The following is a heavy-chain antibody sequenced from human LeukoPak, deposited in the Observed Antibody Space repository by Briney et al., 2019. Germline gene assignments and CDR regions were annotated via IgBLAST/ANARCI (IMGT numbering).Heavy chain of an antibody. CDR3: TRHGGRDYYDSSEDAFDI. V-gene: IGHV3-23*01. CDR2: ISGSGGST. CDR1: GFTFSSYG. D-gene: IGHD3-22*01. J-gene: IGHJ3*02. Sequence: GGTLRLSCAASGFTFSSYGMSWVRQAPGKGLEWVSAISGSGGSTYYADSVKGRFTISRDNSKNTLYLQMTSLRAEDTSVYYCTRHGGRDYYDSSEDAFDIWGQGTMVIVSS.